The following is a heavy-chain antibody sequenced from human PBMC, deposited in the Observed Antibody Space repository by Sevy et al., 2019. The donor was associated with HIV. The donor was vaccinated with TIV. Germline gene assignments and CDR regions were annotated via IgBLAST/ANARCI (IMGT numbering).Heavy chain of an antibody. CDR1: GDTFSTYG. V-gene: IGHV1-69*13. CDR3: AGEGGVATTGDHDAFDI. D-gene: IGHD7-27*01. Sequence: ASLKVSCKASGDTFSTYGLSWVRQAPGQGLEWMGGIIPIFGTPNYAQKFQGRVTITADESASTAYMELSSLRSEDTALYYCAGEGGVATTGDHDAFDIWGHGTLVTVSS. J-gene: IGHJ3*02. CDR2: IIPIFGTP.